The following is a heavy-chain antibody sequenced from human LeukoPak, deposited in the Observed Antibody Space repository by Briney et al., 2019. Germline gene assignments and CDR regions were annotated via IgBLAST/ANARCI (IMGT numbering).Heavy chain of an antibody. CDR2: IYYSGST. Sequence: SETLSLTCTVSGGSISSYYWSWIRQPPGKRLEWIGYIYYSGSTNYNPSLKSRVTMSIDTSKNQFSLNLNSVTAADTAVYYCAGTTMTNFDYWGQGTLVTVSS. V-gene: IGHV4-59*01. D-gene: IGHD5-24*01. CDR3: AGTTMTNFDY. J-gene: IGHJ4*02. CDR1: GGSISSYY.